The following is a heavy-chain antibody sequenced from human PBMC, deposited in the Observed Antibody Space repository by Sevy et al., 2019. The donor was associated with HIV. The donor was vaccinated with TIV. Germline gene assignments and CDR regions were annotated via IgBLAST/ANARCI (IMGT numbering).Heavy chain of an antibody. CDR2: IYNSGST. V-gene: IGHV4-59*01. J-gene: IGHJ3*02. CDR3: ARGYYHDSGRYYNHAFDI. Sequence: SETLSLTCTVSGGSISSYYWSWIRQPPGKGLEWLAYIYNSGSTFYNPSLKSRVSISANTSKNQFSLRLSSVTAADTAVYYCARGYYHDSGRYYNHAFDIWGQGTMVTVSS. D-gene: IGHD3-10*01. CDR1: GGSISSYY.